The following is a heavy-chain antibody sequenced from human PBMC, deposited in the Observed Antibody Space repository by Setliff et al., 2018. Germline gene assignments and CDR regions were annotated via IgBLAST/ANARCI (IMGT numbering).Heavy chain of an antibody. CDR3: AREYYDSSGFSYGMDV. Sequence: GGSLRLSCAASGFTFSDHYMDWVRQAPGKGPEWVANINQDGSAKYYVDSVRGRFTISRDNSKNTQYLQMHSLRVEDTAVYYCAREYYDSSGFSYGMDVWGQGTTVTVSS. J-gene: IGHJ6*02. CDR2: INQDGSAK. V-gene: IGHV3-7*01. CDR1: GFTFSDHY. D-gene: IGHD3-22*01.